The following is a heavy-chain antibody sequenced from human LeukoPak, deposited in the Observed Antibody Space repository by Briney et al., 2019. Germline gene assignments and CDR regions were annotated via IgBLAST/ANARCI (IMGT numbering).Heavy chain of an antibody. CDR3: ARVTRYYYGMDV. CDR1: GYSFHDFG. Sequence: RASVKVSCKASGYSFHDFGISWVRQATGQGLEWMGWMNPTSGNTGYAQKFQGRVTMTRNTSTTTAYMELSSLRSEDTAVYYCARVTRYYYGMDVWGQGTTVTVSS. CDR2: MNPTSGNT. V-gene: IGHV1-8*01. J-gene: IGHJ6*02.